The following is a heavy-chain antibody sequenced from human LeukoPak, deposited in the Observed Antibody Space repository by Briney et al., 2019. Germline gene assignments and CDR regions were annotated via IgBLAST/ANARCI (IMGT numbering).Heavy chain of an antibody. D-gene: IGHD6-19*01. Sequence: ASVKVSCKASGYIFTSYYMHWVRQAPGQGLEWMGIINPSGGSTSYAQKFQGRVTMTRDTSTSTVYMELSSLRSEDTAVYYCARDVADELGSVAGTDYWGQGTLVTVSS. CDR3: ARDVADELGSVAGTDY. CDR2: INPSGGST. J-gene: IGHJ4*02. V-gene: IGHV1-46*01. CDR1: GYIFTSYY.